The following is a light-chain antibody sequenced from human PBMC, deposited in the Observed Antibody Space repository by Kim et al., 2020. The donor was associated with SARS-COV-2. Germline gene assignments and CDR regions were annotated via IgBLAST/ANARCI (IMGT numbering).Light chain of an antibody. J-gene: IGLJ3*02. V-gene: IGLV1-44*01. CDR2: SNN. Sequence: GQGVNISSSGSNSNLGPNSLNWYQQFPETAPNLLLYSNNQRPSGVPDRFSGSKSGTSASLAISGLQSEDEADYYCAAWDDSLNIPLFGGGTQLTVL. CDR1: NSNLGPNS. CDR3: AAWDDSLNIPL.